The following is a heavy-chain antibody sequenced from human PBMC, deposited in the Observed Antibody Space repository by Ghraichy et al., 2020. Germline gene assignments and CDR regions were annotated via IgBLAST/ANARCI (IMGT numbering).Heavy chain of an antibody. CDR1: GFTFSSYW. CDR2: IKQDGSEK. D-gene: IGHD3-16*01. CDR3: ARFPRYVWGSYIGILEQDAFDI. Sequence: GESLNISCAASGFTFSSYWMSWVRQAPGKGLEWVANIKQDGSEKYYVDSVKGRFTISRDNAKNSLYLQMNSLRAEDTAGYYCARFPRYVWGSYIGILEQDAFDIWGQGTMVTVSS. V-gene: IGHV3-7*01. J-gene: IGHJ3*02.